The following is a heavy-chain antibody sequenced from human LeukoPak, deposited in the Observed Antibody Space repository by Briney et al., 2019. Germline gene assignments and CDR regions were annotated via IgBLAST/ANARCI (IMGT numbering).Heavy chain of an antibody. V-gene: IGHV3-30*18. D-gene: IGHD3-3*01. CDR3: AKVMYYDFWSAPVFDY. CDR2: ISYDGSNK. CDR1: GFTFSSYG. J-gene: IGHJ4*02. Sequence: GGSLRLSCAASGFTFSSYGMHWVRQAPGKGLEWVAVISYDGSNKYYADSVKGRFTISKDNSKNTLYLQMNSLRAEDTAVYYCAKVMYYDFWSAPVFDYWGQGTLVTVSS.